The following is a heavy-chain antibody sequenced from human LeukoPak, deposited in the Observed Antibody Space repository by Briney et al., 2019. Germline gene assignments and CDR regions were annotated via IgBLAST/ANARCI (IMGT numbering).Heavy chain of an antibody. J-gene: IGHJ5*02. CDR3: ARAPRYCSSTSCATDWFDP. V-gene: IGHV1-2*02. D-gene: IGHD2-2*01. Sequence: GASVKVSCKASGYTFTGYYMHWVRQAPGQGLEWMGWINPNSGGTNYAQKFQGRVTMTRDTSISTAYMELSRLRSDDTAVYYCARAPRYCSSTSCATDWFDPWGQGTLVTVSS. CDR2: INPNSGGT. CDR1: GYTFTGYY.